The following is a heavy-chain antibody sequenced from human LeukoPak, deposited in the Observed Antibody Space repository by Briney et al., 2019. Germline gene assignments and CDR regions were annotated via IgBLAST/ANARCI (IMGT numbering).Heavy chain of an antibody. D-gene: IGHD3-22*01. CDR2: ISAYNGNT. CDR1: GYTFTSYG. Sequence: GPVKVSCKASGYTFTSYGISWVRQAPGQGLEWMGWISAYNGNTNYAQKLQGRVTMTTDTSTSTAYMELRSLRSDDTAVYYCARGRGYDSSIAGGYWGQGTLVTVSS. J-gene: IGHJ4*02. V-gene: IGHV1-18*01. CDR3: ARGRGYDSSIAGGY.